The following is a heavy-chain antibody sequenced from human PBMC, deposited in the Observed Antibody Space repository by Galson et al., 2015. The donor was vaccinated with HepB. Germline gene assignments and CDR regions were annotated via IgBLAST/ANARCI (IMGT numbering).Heavy chain of an antibody. CDR2: IKSKTDGGTT. CDR3: KGKGIYDSSGYYLQNWFDP. CDR1: GFTFSNAW. D-gene: IGHD3-22*01. Sequence: SLRLSCAASGFTFSNAWMSWVRQAPGKGLEWVGRIKSKTDGGTTDYAAPVKGRFTISRDDSKNTLYLQMNSLKTEDTAVYYCKGKGIYDSSGYYLQNWFDPWGQGTLVTVSS. V-gene: IGHV3-15*01. J-gene: IGHJ5*02.